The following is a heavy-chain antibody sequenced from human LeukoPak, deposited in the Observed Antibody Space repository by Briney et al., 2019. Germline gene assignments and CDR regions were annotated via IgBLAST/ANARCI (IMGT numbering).Heavy chain of an antibody. V-gene: IGHV3-13*01. CDR3: ARVAKERVGGVYYFGY. CDR1: GFTFSDYD. D-gene: IGHD1-1*01. J-gene: IGHJ4*02. CDR2: IGTAGDT. Sequence: SGGSLRLSCAASGFTFSDYDMHWVRQPTGKGLEWVAAIGTAGDTYYTGSVKGRFTISRENAKNSLYLQMNSLRAGDTAVYYCARVAKERVGGVYYFGYWGQGTLVTVSS.